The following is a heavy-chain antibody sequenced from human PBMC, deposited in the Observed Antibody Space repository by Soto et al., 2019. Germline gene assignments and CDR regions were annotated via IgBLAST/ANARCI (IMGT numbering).Heavy chain of an antibody. CDR3: ARGVRGHYGKDV. CDR2: ISSAGSTT. V-gene: IGHV3-74*01. CDR1: GFTFSNYW. D-gene: IGHD3-10*01. Sequence: EVQLVESGGGLVQPGGSLRLSCAASGFTFSNYWMHWVRQAAGKGLMWVSRISSAGSTTNYADSVKGRFTISRDNAKNTLYLQMNSLRVEDTALYYCARGVRGHYGKDVWGQGTTVTVSS. J-gene: IGHJ6*02.